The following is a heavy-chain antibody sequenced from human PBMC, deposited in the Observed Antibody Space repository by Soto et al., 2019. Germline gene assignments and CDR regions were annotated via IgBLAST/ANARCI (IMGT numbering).Heavy chain of an antibody. CDR2: IYPGDSDT. CDR3: ARQRQVPRYYYYGMDV. Sequence: GESLKISCKGSGYSFTSYWIGWVRQMPGKGLEWMGIIYPGDSDTRYSPSFQGQVTISADKSISTAYLQWSSLKASDTAMYYCARQRQVPRYYYYGMDVWGPGTTVTVSS. J-gene: IGHJ6*02. CDR1: GYSFTSYW. V-gene: IGHV5-51*01.